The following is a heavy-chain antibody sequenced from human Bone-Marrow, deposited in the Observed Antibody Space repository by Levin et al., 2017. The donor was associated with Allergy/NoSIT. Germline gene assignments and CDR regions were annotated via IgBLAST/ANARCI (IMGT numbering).Heavy chain of an antibody. D-gene: IGHD6-13*01. V-gene: IGHV3-30-3*01. CDR3: ARDGKVVMIDSSWYYDYYGMDV. Sequence: GESLKISCAASGFTFSSYAMHWVRQAPGKGLEWVAVISYDGSNKYYADSVKGRFTISRDNSKNTLYLQMNSLRAEDTAVYYCARDGKVVMIDSSWYYDYYGMDVWGQGTTVTVSS. CDR1: GFTFSSYA. CDR2: ISYDGSNK. J-gene: IGHJ6*02.